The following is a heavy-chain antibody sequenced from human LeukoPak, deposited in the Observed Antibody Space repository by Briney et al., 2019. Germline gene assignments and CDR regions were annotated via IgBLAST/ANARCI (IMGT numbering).Heavy chain of an antibody. CDR3: ARDAMIVDYASDI. CDR1: GFTFSSYW. Sequence: GGSLRLSCAASGFTFSSYWMNWVRQAPGKGLEWVANIKQDGSEKYYVDSVKGRFTISRDNAKDSLYLQMNSLRAEDTAVHYCARDAMIVDYASDIWGQGTMVTVSS. D-gene: IGHD3-22*01. CDR2: IKQDGSEK. V-gene: IGHV3-7*01. J-gene: IGHJ3*02.